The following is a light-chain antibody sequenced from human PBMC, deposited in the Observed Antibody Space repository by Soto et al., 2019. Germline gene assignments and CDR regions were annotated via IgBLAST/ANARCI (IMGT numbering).Light chain of an antibody. CDR3: QHYNTWPWT. J-gene: IGKJ1*01. Sequence: ETVMTQSPATLSVPPGERATLSCSASQSVNSNLAWYQQKLGQAPRVLIYGASTRATGIPARFSGSGSGTEFILTIRSLQSEDFAVYYCQHYNTWPWTCGQGTKVDIK. CDR1: QSVNSN. V-gene: IGKV3-15*01. CDR2: GAS.